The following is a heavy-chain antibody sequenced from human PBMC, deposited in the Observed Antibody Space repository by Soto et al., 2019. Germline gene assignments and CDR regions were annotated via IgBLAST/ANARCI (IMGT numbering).Heavy chain of an antibody. CDR1: GFTFDDYA. Sequence: GGSLRLSCAASGFTFDDYAMHWVRQAPGKGLEWVSGISWNSGSIGYADSVKGRFTISRDNAKNSLYLQMNSLRAEDTALYYCAKDVYSNYISRTNWFDPWGQGTLVTVSS. J-gene: IGHJ5*02. D-gene: IGHD4-4*01. CDR2: ISWNSGSI. CDR3: AKDVYSNYISRTNWFDP. V-gene: IGHV3-9*01.